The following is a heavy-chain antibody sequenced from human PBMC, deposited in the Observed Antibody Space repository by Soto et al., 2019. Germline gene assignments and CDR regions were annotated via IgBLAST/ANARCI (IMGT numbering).Heavy chain of an antibody. CDR1: GGSINSYW. CDR3: ARELLFYDSDGFSWDDAFDI. V-gene: IGHV4-4*07. D-gene: IGHD3-22*01. CDR2: VYSSGTT. J-gene: IGHJ3*02. Sequence: SETLSLTCTVSGGSINSYWWSWIRQPAGKGLEWIGRVYSSGTTDYNPSLNSRATMSVETSKNQFSLKLSSVTAADTAVYYCARELLFYDSDGFSWDDAFDICCQGPMVTVS.